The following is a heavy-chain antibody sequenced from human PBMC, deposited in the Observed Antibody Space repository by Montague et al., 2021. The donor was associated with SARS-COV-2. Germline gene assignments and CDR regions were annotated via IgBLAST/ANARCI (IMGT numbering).Heavy chain of an antibody. V-gene: IGHV1-8*01. CDR2: VNPNSADT. J-gene: IGHJ6*02. CDR3: ARGRNFQLLFGYHYGMDV. CDR1: AYTFTSFN. D-gene: IGHD2-2*01. Sequence: SVEVSCKASAYTFTSFNIHWVRQAPGQGLEWMGWVNPNSADTGYAQKFQGGVTMTRNIAVSTAYMELSSLRSEDTAVYYCARGRNFQLLFGYHYGMDVWGQGTTITVSS.